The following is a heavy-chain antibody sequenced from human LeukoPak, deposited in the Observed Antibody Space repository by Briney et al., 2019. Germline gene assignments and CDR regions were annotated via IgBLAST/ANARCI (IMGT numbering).Heavy chain of an antibody. V-gene: IGHV3-30*01. CDR3: ARPQAYYFDY. J-gene: IGHJ4*02. CDR2: ISYDGSKK. Sequence: GGSLRLSCAASGFSFSSYAIHWVRQAPGKGLEWVAAISYDGSKKYYADSVKGRFIISRDNSKNTLYLQMDSLRSEDTAVYYCARPQAYYFDYWGQGTLVTVSS. CDR1: GFSFSSYA.